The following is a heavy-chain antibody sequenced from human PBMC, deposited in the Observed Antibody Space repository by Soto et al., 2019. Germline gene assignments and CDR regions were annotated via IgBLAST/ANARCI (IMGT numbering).Heavy chain of an antibody. J-gene: IGHJ4*02. CDR3: AKGRYDFWSPYYFGS. D-gene: IGHD3-3*01. Sequence: GGSLRLSCVGTGLNFDDFAMHWVRQAPGKGLEWVSGITWNSRVLAYADSVKGRFTISRDNARNSLCLQMDSLRDEDTALYYCAKGRYDFWSPYYFGSWGQGTLVTVSS. V-gene: IGHV3-9*01. CDR1: GLNFDDFA. CDR2: ITWNSRVL.